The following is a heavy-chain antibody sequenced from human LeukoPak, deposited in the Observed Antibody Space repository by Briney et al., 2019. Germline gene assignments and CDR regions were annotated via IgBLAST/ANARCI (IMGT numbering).Heavy chain of an antibody. CDR3: ARNLKGNYDFWSGYYSILPLLDY. D-gene: IGHD3-3*01. CDR1: GGSISSSSYY. Sequence: SETLSLTCTVSGGSISSSSYYWGWIRQPPGKGLEWIGSIYYSGSTYYNPSLKSRVTISVDTSKNQFSLKLSSVTAADTAVHYCARNLKGNYDFWSGYYSILPLLDYWGQGTLVTVSS. J-gene: IGHJ4*02. CDR2: IYYSGST. V-gene: IGHV4-39*01.